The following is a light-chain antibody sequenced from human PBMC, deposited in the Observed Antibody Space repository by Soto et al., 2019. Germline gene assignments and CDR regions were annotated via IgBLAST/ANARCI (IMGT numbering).Light chain of an antibody. CDR3: QQRNIWPPVT. Sequence: EIVFSQSPGTLSLSPGERATLSCRTSQSVTNNFLAWYQHQPGQAPRLLIYGASNRATGVPARFSGSGSGTDFTLTISSLEPEDFAVYYCQQRNIWPPVTFGQGTRLEIK. CDR1: QSVTNN. J-gene: IGKJ5*01. CDR2: GAS. V-gene: IGKV3-11*01.